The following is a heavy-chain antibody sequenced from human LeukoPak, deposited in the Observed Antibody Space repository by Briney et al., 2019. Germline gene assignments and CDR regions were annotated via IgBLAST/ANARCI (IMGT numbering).Heavy chain of an antibody. CDR3: AHRPVTTVTQYYFDY. CDR2: IYWDGDK. D-gene: IGHD4-17*01. Sequence: SGPTLVNPTQTLTLTCTFSGFSLSTSGVAMGWIRQPPGKALEWLALIYWDGDKRYSPSLKSRLTITKDTSKNQVVLTMTNMEPVDTATYYCAHRPVTTVTQYYFDYWGQGTLVTVSS. J-gene: IGHJ4*02. V-gene: IGHV2-5*02. CDR1: GFSLSTSGVA.